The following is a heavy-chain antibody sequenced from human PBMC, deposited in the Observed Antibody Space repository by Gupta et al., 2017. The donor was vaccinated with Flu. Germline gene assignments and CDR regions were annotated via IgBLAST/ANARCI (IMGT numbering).Heavy chain of an antibody. CDR2: INHSGST. J-gene: IGHJ5*02. CDR3: AKWGPGITIFGVVIQHWFDP. V-gene: IGHV4-34*01. Sequence: WIRQPPGKGLEWIGEINHSGSTNYNPSLKSRVTISVDTSKNQFSLKLSSVTAADTAVYYCAKWGPGITIFGVVIQHWFDPWGQGTLVTVSS. D-gene: IGHD3-3*01.